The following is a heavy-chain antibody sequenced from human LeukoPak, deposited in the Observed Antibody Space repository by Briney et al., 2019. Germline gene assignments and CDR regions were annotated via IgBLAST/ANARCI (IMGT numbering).Heavy chain of an antibody. CDR3: ARGLWGSEGRVTVTINY. D-gene: IGHD4-17*01. Sequence: ASVKVSCKASGYTFTSYYMHWVRQAPGQGLEWMGIINPSGGSTSYAQKFQGRVTMTTDTSTSTAYMELRSLRSDDTAVYYCARGLWGSEGRVTVTINYWGQGTLVTVSS. CDR2: INPSGGST. CDR1: GYTFTSYY. V-gene: IGHV1-46*01. J-gene: IGHJ4*02.